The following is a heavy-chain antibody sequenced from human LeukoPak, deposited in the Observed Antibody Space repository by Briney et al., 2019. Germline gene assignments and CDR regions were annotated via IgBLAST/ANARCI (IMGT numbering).Heavy chain of an antibody. CDR2: INWSGGRT. CDR3: AELGITMIGGV. CDR1: GLTFDDYG. J-gene: IGHJ6*04. Sequence: PGGSLRLSCAASGLTFDDYGMSWVRQAPGKGLEWVSGINWSGGRTGYADSVKGRFTISRDNAKNSLYLQMNSLRAEDTAVYYCAELGITMIGGVWGKGTTVTISS. V-gene: IGHV3-20*04. D-gene: IGHD3-10*02.